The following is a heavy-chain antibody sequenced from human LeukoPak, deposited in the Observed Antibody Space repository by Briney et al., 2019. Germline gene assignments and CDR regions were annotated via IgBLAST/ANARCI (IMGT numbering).Heavy chain of an antibody. CDR3: ARGPRCSSTSCYEDY. CDR1: GGSISSSSYY. Sequence: SETLSPTCTVSGGSISSSSYYWGWIRQPPGKGLEWIGSIYYSGSTYYNPSLKSRVTISVDTSKNQFSLKLSSVTAADTAVYYCARGPRCSSTSCYEDYWGQGTLVTVSS. V-gene: IGHV4-39*01. CDR2: IYYSGST. J-gene: IGHJ4*02. D-gene: IGHD2-2*01.